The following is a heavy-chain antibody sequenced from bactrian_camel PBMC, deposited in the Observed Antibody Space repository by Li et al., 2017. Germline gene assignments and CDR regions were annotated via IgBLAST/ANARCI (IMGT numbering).Heavy chain of an antibody. J-gene: IGHJ4*01. D-gene: IGHD2*01. CDR2: ADLGGGRE. CDR3: AADRHRPVIGCTPGHEGYRY. V-gene: IGHV3S40*01. CDR1: EFSKNTKC. Sequence: VQLVESGGGSAQAGGSLRLSCVVAEFSKNTKCMGWFRQAPGKDLKDREGVAAADLGGGRENYADSVKGRFTISQDNAKNTVYLQMDSLKPEDTAMYYCAADRHRPVIGCTPGHEGYRYWGQGTQVTVS.